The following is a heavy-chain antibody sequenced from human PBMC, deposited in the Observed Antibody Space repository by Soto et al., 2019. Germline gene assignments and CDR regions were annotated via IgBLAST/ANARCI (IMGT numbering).Heavy chain of an antibody. CDR1: GYTFTSYG. CDR3: ARDFTLSLYCIISSCYAASIDAFDF. CDR2: ISAYNGNT. D-gene: IGHD2-2*01. J-gene: IGHJ3*01. V-gene: IGHV1-18*01. Sequence: GASVKVSCKASGYTFTSYGISWVRQAPGQGLEWMGWISAYNGNTNYAQKLQGRVTMTTDTSTSTAYMELRSLRSDDTAVYYCARDFTLSLYCIISSCYAASIDAFDFSGQGTLITVSS.